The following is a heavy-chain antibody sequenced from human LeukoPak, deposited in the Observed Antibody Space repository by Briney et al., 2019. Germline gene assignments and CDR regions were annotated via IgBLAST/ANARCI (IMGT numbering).Heavy chain of an antibody. Sequence: AGGSLRLSCATSGFTYSNYAMSWDRQAPGKGLEWVSAISGSGGSTYYADSVKGRFTISRDNSKNTLYLQMNSLRAEDTAVYYCAKNQDTAMKIGMDVWGQGTTVTVSS. CDR3: AKNQDTAMKIGMDV. D-gene: IGHD5-18*01. J-gene: IGHJ6*02. CDR1: GFTYSNYA. V-gene: IGHV3-23*01. CDR2: ISGSGGST.